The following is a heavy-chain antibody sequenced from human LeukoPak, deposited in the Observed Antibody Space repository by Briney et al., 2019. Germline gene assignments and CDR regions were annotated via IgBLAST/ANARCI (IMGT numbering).Heavy chain of an antibody. Sequence: GGSLRLSCAASGFTFSSYSMNWVRQAPGKGLEWVSSISSRSSYIYYADSVKGRFTISRDNAKNSLYLQMNSLRAEDTAVYYCAANSYGTPYFDYWGQGTLVTVSS. CDR2: ISSRSSYI. J-gene: IGHJ4*02. CDR3: AANSYGTPYFDY. CDR1: GFTFSSYS. D-gene: IGHD5-18*01. V-gene: IGHV3-21*01.